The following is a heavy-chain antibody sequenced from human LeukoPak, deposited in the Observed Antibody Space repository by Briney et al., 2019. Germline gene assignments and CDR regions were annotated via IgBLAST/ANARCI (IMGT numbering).Heavy chain of an antibody. J-gene: IGHJ4*02. D-gene: IGHD6-19*01. CDR2: IYYSGSS. V-gene: IGHV4-59*01. CDR3: ARDLGYSSGWFDY. Sequence: SETLSLTCTVSGGSISSYYWSWIRQPPGKGLEWIGYIYYSGSSNYNPSLKSRVTISVDTSKNQFSLKLSSVTAADTAVYYCARDLGYSSGWFDYWGQGTLVTVSS. CDR1: GGSISSYY.